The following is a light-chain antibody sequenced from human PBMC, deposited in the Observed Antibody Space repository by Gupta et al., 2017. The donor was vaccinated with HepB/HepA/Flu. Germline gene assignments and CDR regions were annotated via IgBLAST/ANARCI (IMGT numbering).Light chain of an antibody. J-gene: IGLJ3*02. CDR3: SSYTSSSTVV. Sequence: QSALTQPASVSGSPGRSITVSCTGTSSDIGGYNYVSWYQQHPGKAPRLIIYDVSNRPSGISNRFSGSKSGNTASLTISGLRADDEADYFCSSYTSSSTVVFGGGTKVTVL. CDR2: DVS. V-gene: IGLV2-14*03. CDR1: SSDIGGYNY.